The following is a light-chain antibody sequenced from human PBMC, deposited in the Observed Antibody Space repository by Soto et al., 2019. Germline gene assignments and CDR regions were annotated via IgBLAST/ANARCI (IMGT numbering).Light chain of an antibody. Sequence: DIQMTQSPSSLSASVGDRVTITCRASQSISSWLAWYQQKPGKAPKLLIYDASSLESGVPSRFSGSGSGTEFTLTISSLQPDDFEVYYCQQYNNWPITFGQGTRLEIK. CDR1: QSISSW. J-gene: IGKJ5*01. V-gene: IGKV1-5*01. CDR2: DAS. CDR3: QQYNNWPIT.